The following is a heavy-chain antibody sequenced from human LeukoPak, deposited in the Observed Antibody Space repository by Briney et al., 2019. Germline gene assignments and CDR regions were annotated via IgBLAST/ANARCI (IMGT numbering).Heavy chain of an antibody. J-gene: IGHJ5*02. CDR3: ARRTDSGWKWFDP. V-gene: IGHV5-51*01. D-gene: IGHD6-25*01. CDR2: IHPGEYER. Sequence: KVSCKASGYRFTSYWIGWVRQMPGKGLEWMGVIHPGEYERRYSPSFEGQVTISADRSISTAYMQWSSLKASDTAMYYCARRTDSGWKWFDPWGQGTLVTVSS. CDR1: GYRFTSYW.